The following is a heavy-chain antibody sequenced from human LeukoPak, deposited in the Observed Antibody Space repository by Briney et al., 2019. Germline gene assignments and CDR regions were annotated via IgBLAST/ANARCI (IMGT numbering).Heavy chain of an antibody. CDR3: ARTYYDSGYDY. CDR2: IYSGGST. Sequence: GGSLRLSCAASGFTVSSNYMSWVRQAPGKGLEWVSVIYSGGSTYYADSVKGRFTISRDNSKNTLYLQVNSLRAEDTAVYYCARTYYDSGYDYWGQGTLVTVSS. J-gene: IGHJ4*02. V-gene: IGHV3-53*01. D-gene: IGHD3-22*01. CDR1: GFTVSSNY.